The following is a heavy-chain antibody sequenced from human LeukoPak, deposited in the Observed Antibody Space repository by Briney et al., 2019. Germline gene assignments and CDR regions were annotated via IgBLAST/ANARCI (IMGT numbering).Heavy chain of an antibody. V-gene: IGHV4-61*01. CDR2: IYYSGST. CDR1: GGSVSSGSYY. CDR3: ARVRYSYVDY. J-gene: IGHJ4*02. Sequence: SETLSLTCAVSGGSVSSGSYYWSWIRQPPGKGLEWIGYIYYSGSTNYNPSLKSRVTISVDTSKNQFSLKLSSVTAADTAVYYCARVRYSYVDYWGQGTLVTVSS. D-gene: IGHD5-18*01.